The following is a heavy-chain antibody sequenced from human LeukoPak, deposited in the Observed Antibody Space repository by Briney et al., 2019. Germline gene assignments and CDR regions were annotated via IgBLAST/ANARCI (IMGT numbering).Heavy chain of an antibody. D-gene: IGHD3-22*01. V-gene: IGHV3-15*07. J-gene: IGHJ4*02. CDR2: IKSKTDGGTT. CDR3: STTYYYDSSEGY. Sequence: GGSLRLSWAASGFTFSNAWMNWVRQAPGKGLEWVGRIKSKTDGGTTDYAAPVKGRFTISRDDSKNTLYLQMNSLKTEDTAVYYCSTTYYYDSSEGYWGQGTLVTVSS. CDR1: GFTFSNAW.